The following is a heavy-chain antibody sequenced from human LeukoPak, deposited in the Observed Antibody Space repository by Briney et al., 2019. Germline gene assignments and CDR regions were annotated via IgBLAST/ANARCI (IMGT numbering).Heavy chain of an antibody. J-gene: IGHJ4*02. CDR2: ISSNGGST. V-gene: IGHV3-64D*06. D-gene: IGHD6-19*01. Sequence: GGSLRLSCSASGFTFSSYAMHWVRQAPGKGLEYVSAISSNGGSTYYAGSVKGRFTISRDNSKNTLYLQMSSLRAEDTAVYYCVKDFVAVAGTYYFDYWGQGTLVTVSS. CDR3: VKDFVAVAGTYYFDY. CDR1: GFTFSSYA.